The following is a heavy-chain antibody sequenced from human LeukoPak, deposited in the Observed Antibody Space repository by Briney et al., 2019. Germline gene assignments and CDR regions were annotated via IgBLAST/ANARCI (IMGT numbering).Heavy chain of an antibody. CDR3: ARVRWLQRTFDY. Sequence: SETLSLTCTVSGGSIRSSYYYWGWIRQPPGKGLEWIGSIYDSGSTYYNPSLKSRVTMSVDTSKNQFSLNLSSVTAADTAVYYCARVRWLQRTFDYWGQGTLVTVSS. D-gene: IGHD5-24*01. CDR1: GGSIRSSYYY. V-gene: IGHV4-39*07. J-gene: IGHJ4*02. CDR2: IYDSGST.